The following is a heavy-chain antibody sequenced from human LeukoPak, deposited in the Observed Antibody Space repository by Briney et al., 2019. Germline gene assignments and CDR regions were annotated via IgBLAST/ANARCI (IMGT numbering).Heavy chain of an antibody. V-gene: IGHV4-61*02. J-gene: IGHJ4*02. CDR3: ARDQATWEPTSQEY. CDR2: TYTSGST. D-gene: IGHD1-26*01. Sequence: SQTLSLTCTVSGGSISSGSYYWSWIRQPAGKGLEWIGRTYTSGSTNYNPSLKSRVTISVDTSKNQFSLKLSSVTAADTAVYYCARDQATWEPTSQEYWGQGTLVTVSS. CDR1: GGSISSGSYY.